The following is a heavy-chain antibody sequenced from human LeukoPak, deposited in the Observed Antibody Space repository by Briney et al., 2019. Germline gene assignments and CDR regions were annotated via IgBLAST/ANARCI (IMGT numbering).Heavy chain of an antibody. J-gene: IGHJ4*02. V-gene: IGHV3-23*01. D-gene: IGHD3-9*01. CDR2: VSGGGGFT. Sequence: GGSLRLSCAASGFTFTSYAMSWVRQAPGKGLEWVSGVSGGGGFTYYADSVKGRFTISRDSSESTLYLQLNSLRAEDTAIYYCAKLYGVILTAYHYWGRGTLVTVSS. CDR3: AKLYGVILTAYHY. CDR1: GFTFTSYA.